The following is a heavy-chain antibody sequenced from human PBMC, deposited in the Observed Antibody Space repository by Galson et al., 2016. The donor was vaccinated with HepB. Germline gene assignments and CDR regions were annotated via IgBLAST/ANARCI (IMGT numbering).Heavy chain of an antibody. V-gene: IGHV4-34*01. Sequence: SETLSLTCAVYSGSFSIYYWSWIRQPPGKGLEWIGEINHSGSTDYNPSLKSRVTISVDTSKKQFSLNLTSVTAADTAVYYCARGIFDRWYFGLWARGTLVTVSS. J-gene: IGHJ2*01. CDR1: SGSFSIYY. D-gene: IGHD3-3*01. CDR3: ARGIFDRWYFGL. CDR2: INHSGST.